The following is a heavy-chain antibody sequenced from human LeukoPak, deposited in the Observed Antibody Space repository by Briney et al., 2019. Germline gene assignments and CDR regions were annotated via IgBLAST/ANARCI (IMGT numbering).Heavy chain of an antibody. CDR3: AKSRLGIGYSSTWYPGDP. D-gene: IGHD6-13*01. CDR1: GFTFSSYA. CDR2: ISGSGGST. Sequence: GGSLRLSCAASGFTFSSYAMSWVRRAPGKGLEWVSAISGSGGSTYYADSVKGRFTISRDNSKNTLSLQMNSLRAEDTAVYYCAKSRLGIGYSSTWYPGDPWGQGTLVTVSS. V-gene: IGHV3-23*01. J-gene: IGHJ5*02.